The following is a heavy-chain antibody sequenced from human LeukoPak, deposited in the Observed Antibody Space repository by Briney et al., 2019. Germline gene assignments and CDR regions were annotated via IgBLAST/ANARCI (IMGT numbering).Heavy chain of an antibody. Sequence: SETLSLTCAVSGGSISSTDWWSSVRQPPGKGLEGIGEIYHSGFTNSGPSLKSQVTIPVDKSKNQFSLKLSYVPAPATAVHYCARTPNTGGFDYWGQGTLVTVSS. CDR3: ARTPNTGGFDY. CDR1: GGSISSTDW. D-gene: IGHD4-23*01. V-gene: IGHV4-4*02. CDR2: IYHSGFT. J-gene: IGHJ4*02.